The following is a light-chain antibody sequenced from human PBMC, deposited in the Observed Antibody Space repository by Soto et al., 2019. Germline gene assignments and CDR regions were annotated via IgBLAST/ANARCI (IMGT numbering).Light chain of an antibody. CDR3: QQYKTYWT. CDR2: KAS. V-gene: IGKV1-5*03. Sequence: DIQMTQSPPTLSASIGDRVSLTCRASQSISLWLAWYQQKPGTAPKLLIYKASILDNGVPSRFSGTGSGTEFTPTISSLHQDDFATYYCQQYKTYWTFGQGTKVEIK. J-gene: IGKJ1*01. CDR1: QSISLW.